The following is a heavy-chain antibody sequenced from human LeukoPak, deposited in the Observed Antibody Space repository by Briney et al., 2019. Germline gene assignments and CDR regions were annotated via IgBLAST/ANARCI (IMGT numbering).Heavy chain of an antibody. D-gene: IGHD3-22*01. Sequence: PSETLSLTCTVSSGSINSGSYSWTWIRQPAGKGLEWIGRIHISGSTDYTPSLKSRVTISVDTSKNQFSLKLSSVTAADTAVYYCARADRSGYFGSVVAFDIWGQGTMVTVSS. V-gene: IGHV4-61*02. J-gene: IGHJ3*02. CDR3: ARADRSGYFGSVVAFDI. CDR2: IHISGST. CDR1: SGSINSGSYS.